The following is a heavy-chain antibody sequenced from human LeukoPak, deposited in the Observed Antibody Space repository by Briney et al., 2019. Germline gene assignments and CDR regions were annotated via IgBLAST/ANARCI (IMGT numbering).Heavy chain of an antibody. D-gene: IGHD2/OR15-2a*01. Sequence: ASVKVSCKASGYTFTSYYMHWVRQAPGQGLEWMGIINPSGGSTSYAQKFQGRVTMTRDTSTSTVYMELSSLRPEDTAVYYCARNQYSDRWTGSPYYYYGMDVWGQGTTVTVSS. CDR2: INPSGGST. CDR3: ARNQYSDRWTGSPYYYYGMDV. J-gene: IGHJ6*02. CDR1: GYTFTSYY. V-gene: IGHV1-46*01.